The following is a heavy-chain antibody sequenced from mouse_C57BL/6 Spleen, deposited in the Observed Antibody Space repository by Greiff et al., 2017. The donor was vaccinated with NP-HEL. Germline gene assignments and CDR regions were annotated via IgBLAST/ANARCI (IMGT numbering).Heavy chain of an antibody. J-gene: IGHJ4*01. CDR2: FYPGSGSI. V-gene: IGHV1-62-2*01. CDR1: GYTFTEYT. Sequence: QVQLKESGAELVKPGASVKLSCKASGYTFTEYTIHWVKPRSGQGLEWIGWFYPGSGSIKYNEKFKDKATLTADKSSSTVYMELSRLTSEDSAVYFCARHGGPQGSNLYYAMDYWGQGTSVTVSS. CDR3: ARHGGPQGSNLYYAMDY. D-gene: IGHD1-1*01.